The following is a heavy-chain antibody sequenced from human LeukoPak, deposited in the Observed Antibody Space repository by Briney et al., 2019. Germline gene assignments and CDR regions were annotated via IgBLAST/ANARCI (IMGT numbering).Heavy chain of an antibody. V-gene: IGHV4-4*07. CDR2: IYTSGST. Sequence: SETLSLTCTVSGGSISSYHWSWIRQPAGKGLEWIGRIYTSGSTNYNPSLKSRVTMSVDTSKNQFSLKLSSVTAADTAVYYCARDLAIPGDYYYYMDVWGKGTTVTVSS. J-gene: IGHJ6*03. CDR3: ARDLAIPGDYYYYMDV. CDR1: GGSISSYH. D-gene: IGHD2-21*01.